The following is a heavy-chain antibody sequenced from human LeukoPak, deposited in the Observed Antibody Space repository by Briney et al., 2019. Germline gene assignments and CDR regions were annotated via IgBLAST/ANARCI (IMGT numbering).Heavy chain of an antibody. J-gene: IGHJ4*02. CDR3: ARDYVDDIPMIKDY. V-gene: IGHV1-46*01. CDR2: INLSGGST. Sequence: ASVTVSCTASGYTFTSYHMHWVRQAPGQGLEWMGLINLSGGSTTYAQRFQGRVTLTRDTSTSTVYMELSSLRSEDTAVYYCARDYVDDIPMIKDYWGQGTLVTVSS. D-gene: IGHD2-8*01. CDR1: GYTFTSYH.